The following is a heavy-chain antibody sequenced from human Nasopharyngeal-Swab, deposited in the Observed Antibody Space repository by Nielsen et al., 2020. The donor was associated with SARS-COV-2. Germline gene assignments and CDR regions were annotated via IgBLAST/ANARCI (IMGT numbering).Heavy chain of an antibody. CDR3: ARVAGPDWYFDL. CDR1: GGSISSYY. CDR2: NYYSGST. Sequence: SETLSLTCTVSGGSISSYYWSWIRQPPGKGLEWIGYNYYSGSTNYNPSLKSRVTISVDTSKNQFSLKLSSVTAADTAVYYCARVAGPDWYFDLWGRGTLVTVSS. J-gene: IGHJ2*01. V-gene: IGHV4-59*01. D-gene: IGHD6-19*01.